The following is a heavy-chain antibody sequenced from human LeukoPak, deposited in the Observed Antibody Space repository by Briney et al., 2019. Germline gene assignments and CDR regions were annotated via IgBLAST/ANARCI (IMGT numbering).Heavy chain of an antibody. CDR1: GGSISGSSYY. Sequence: SETLSLTCTVSGGSISGSSYYWGWIRQPPGKGLEWIGSIYYSGSTYYNPSLKSRVTISVDTSKNQFSLKLSSVTAADTAVYYCAREYYDILTGRRGYNWFDPWGQGTLVTVSS. CDR3: AREYYDILTGRRGYNWFDP. CDR2: IYYSGST. J-gene: IGHJ5*02. D-gene: IGHD3-9*01. V-gene: IGHV4-39*07.